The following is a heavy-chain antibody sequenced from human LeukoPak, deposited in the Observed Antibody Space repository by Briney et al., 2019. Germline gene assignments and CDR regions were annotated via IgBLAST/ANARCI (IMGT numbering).Heavy chain of an antibody. CDR1: GGSISSGGYY. CDR3: ARDNRVTTRSRQVGYFDY. J-gene: IGHJ4*02. V-gene: IGHV4-31*03. CDR2: IYYSGST. Sequence: NPSQTLSLTCTVSGGSISSGGYYWSWIRQHPGKGLEWIGYIYYSGSTYYNPSLKSRVTISVDTSKNQFSLKLSSVTAADTAVYYCARDNRVTTRSRQVGYFDYWGQGTLVTVSS. D-gene: IGHD4-17*01.